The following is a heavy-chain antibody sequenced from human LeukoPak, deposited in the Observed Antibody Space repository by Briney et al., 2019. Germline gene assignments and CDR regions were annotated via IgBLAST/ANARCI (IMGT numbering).Heavy chain of an antibody. CDR2: ISGSGDST. D-gene: IGHD6-13*01. J-gene: IGHJ4*02. Sequence: PGGFLRLSCAASGFTFSSYAVSWVRQAPGKGLEWVSTISGSGDSTHYADSVKGRFTISRDNSENTLYLQMNSLRAEDTALYYCAKDRRIAAAGTNYFDYWGQGTLVTVSS. CDR1: GFTFSSYA. V-gene: IGHV3-23*01. CDR3: AKDRRIAAAGTNYFDY.